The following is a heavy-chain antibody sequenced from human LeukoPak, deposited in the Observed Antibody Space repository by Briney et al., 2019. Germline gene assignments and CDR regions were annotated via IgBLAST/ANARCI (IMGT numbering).Heavy chain of an antibody. V-gene: IGHV5-51*01. CDR1: GYTFTNYW. D-gene: IGHD2-21*01. CDR2: IYPGDSDT. CDR3: ARGDSPGGYNWFDP. J-gene: IGHJ5*02. Sequence: GESLKISCKGSGYTFTNYWIGWVRQMPGKGLEWMGIIYPGDSDTRYSPSFEGQVTISADKSISTAYLQWGSLKTSDTAIYYCARGDSPGGYNWFDPWGQGTLVSVSS.